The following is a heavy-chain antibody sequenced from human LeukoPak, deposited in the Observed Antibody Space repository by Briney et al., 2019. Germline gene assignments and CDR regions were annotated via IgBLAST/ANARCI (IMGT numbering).Heavy chain of an antibody. CDR1: GGSISSGGYS. CDR2: IYHSGST. CDR3: ARARSDEADVRYCSSTSCQIFFDY. J-gene: IGHJ4*02. Sequence: SETLSLTCAVSGGSISSGGYSWSWIRQPPGKGLEWIGYIYHSGSTYYNPSLKSRVTISVDTSKNQFSLKLSSVTAADTALYYCARARSDEADVRYCSSTSCQIFFDYWGQGALVTVSS. V-gene: IGHV4-30-2*01. D-gene: IGHD2-2*01.